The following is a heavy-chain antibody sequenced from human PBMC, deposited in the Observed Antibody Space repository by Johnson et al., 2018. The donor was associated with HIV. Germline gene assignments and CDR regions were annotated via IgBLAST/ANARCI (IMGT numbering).Heavy chain of an antibody. D-gene: IGHD3-3*01. CDR2: VYSAGHT. V-gene: IGHV3-NL1*01. CDR1: GFTFSSYG. Sequence: QVQLVESGGGVVQPGGSLRLSCAASGFTFSSYGMHWVRQAPGKGLEWVSVVYSAGHTYYADSVKGRFTISRDNSKNSLYLQMGSLRVEDTARYYCARGPILEWLSGDGFDMWGQGTMVTV. J-gene: IGHJ3*02. CDR3: ARGPILEWLSGDGFDM.